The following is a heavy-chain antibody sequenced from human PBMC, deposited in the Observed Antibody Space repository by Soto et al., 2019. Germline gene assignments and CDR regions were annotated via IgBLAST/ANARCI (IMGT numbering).Heavy chain of an antibody. CDR3: ARDAFPLRGNSLALDI. CDR1: GYTFRRYG. Sequence: QGQLVQSGVEVKKPGTSAKVSCKASGYTFRRYGINWVRQAPGQGLEWMGWISPYNGYTSSAQTLQGRLTMTTDISTSTAYMELRTLRSDDTAVYYCARDAFPLRGNSLALDIWGQGTMVTVSS. J-gene: IGHJ3*02. CDR2: ISPYNGYT. V-gene: IGHV1-18*01. D-gene: IGHD2-21*02.